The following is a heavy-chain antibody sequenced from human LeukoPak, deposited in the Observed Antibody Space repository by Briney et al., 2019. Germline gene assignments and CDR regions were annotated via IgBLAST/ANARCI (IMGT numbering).Heavy chain of an antibody. D-gene: IGHD1-26*01. CDR1: GFTFSSYD. CDR3: ASSYSGSSDY. V-gene: IGHV3-23*01. CDR2: SGADGGST. J-gene: IGHJ4*02. Sequence: PGGSLRLSCAASGFTFSSYDMSWVRQAPGKGLEWVSASGADGGSTYYADSVKGRFTISRDNSKNTLYLQMNSLRAEDTAVYYCASSYSGSSDYWGQGTLVTVSS.